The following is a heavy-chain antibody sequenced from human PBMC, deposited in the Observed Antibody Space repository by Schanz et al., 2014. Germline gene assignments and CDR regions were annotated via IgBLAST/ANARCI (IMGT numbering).Heavy chain of an antibody. CDR2: ISTSGTYM. CDR3: VRVSFADPRLYRGMDRDIDY. CDR1: GFAFSSFA. V-gene: IGHV3-21*01. J-gene: IGHJ4*02. D-gene: IGHD5-18*01. Sequence: EVQLMESGGGLVKPGGSLRLSCVASGFAFSSFAMTWVRQAPGRGLEWVSSISTSGTYMYIADSLKGRLTISIDDAKKSMYLQMNNLRAEDTAVYYCVRVSFADPRLYRGMDRDIDYWGQGTLVTVSS.